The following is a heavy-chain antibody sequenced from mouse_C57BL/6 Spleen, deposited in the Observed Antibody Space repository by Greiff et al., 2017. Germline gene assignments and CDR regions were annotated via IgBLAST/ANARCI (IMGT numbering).Heavy chain of an antibody. V-gene: IGHV5-6*02. D-gene: IGHD4-1*01. CDR2: ISSGGSYT. Sequence: EVKVVESGGDLVKPGGSLKLSCAASGFTFSSYGMSWVRQTPDKRLEWVANISSGGSYTYYPDSVKGRFTISRDNAKNSLYVQMSSRKSEYTAMYYCARRTGKAMDYWGQGTSVTVSS. J-gene: IGHJ4*01. CDR1: GFTFSSYG. CDR3: ARRTGKAMDY.